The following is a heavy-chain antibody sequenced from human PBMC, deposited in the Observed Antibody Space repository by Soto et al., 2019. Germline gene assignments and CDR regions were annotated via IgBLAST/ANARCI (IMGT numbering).Heavy chain of an antibody. CDR3: ARAPFKGGNYYYYGMDV. CDR2: MNPNSGNT. D-gene: IGHD3-16*01. CDR1: GYTFTSYD. J-gene: IGHJ6*02. Sequence: AAVKVSCKASGYTFTSYDINWVRQATGQGLEWMGWMNPNSGNTGYAQKFQGRVTMTRNTSISTAYMELSSLRSEDTAVYYCARAPFKGGNYYYYGMDVWGQGTTVTVSS. V-gene: IGHV1-8*01.